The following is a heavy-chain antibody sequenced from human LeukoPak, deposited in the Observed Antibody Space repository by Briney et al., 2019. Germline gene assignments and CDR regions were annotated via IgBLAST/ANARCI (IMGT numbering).Heavy chain of an antibody. Sequence: SETLSLTCAVYGGSFSGYYWSWIRQRPGKGLEWIGEINHSGSTNYNPSLKSRVTISVDTSKNQFSLKLSSVTAADTAVYYCARGDSSGWYPFDLWGRGTLVTVSS. CDR2: INHSGST. CDR3: ARGDSSGWYPFDL. J-gene: IGHJ2*01. CDR1: GGSFSGYY. V-gene: IGHV4-34*01. D-gene: IGHD6-19*01.